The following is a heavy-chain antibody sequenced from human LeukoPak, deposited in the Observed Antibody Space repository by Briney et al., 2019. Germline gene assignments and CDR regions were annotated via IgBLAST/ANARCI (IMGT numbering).Heavy chain of an antibody. CDR2: ISRSGDTT. D-gene: IGHD6-13*01. CDR1: GFAFSSYT. V-gene: IGHV3-23*01. Sequence: GGSLRLSCAASGFAFSSYTMSWVRQAPGKGLEWVSAISRSGDTTYYADSVRGRFTISRDNSKNTLYLQMNSLRAEDTAAYYCAKAAAASRHYGMDVWGQGTTVTVSS. J-gene: IGHJ6*02. CDR3: AKAAAASRHYGMDV.